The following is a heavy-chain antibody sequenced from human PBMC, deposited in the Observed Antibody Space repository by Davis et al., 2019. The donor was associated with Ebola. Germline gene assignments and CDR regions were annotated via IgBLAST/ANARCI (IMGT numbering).Heavy chain of an antibody. D-gene: IGHD3-3*01. CDR1: GYTFTSYG. J-gene: IGHJ6*04. CDR3: ARERASRFLEWLARDENYYYYYGMEV. CDR2: ISAYNGDT. Sequence: AASVKVSCKASGYTFTSYGISWVRQAPGQGLEWMGWISAYNGDTNYAQKFQGRVTLTIDTSTSTASMELRSLRSDDTAVYYCARERASRFLEWLARDENYYYYYGMEVWGKGTTVTVSS. V-gene: IGHV1-18*04.